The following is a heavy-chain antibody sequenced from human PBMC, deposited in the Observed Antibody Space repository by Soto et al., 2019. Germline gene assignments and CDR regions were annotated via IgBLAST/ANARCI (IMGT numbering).Heavy chain of an antibody. Sequence: VGLLRLSCAASGFNFSSYSMNWVRQAPGKGLEWVSYISNNSSNIYYADSVKGRFTISRDNDKNTLSLQMNSLRGEDTAVYYCVRGFGSAVYASVFDYWGQGTPVTVSS. CDR3: VRGFGSAVYASVFDY. D-gene: IGHD3-10*01. CDR1: GFNFSSYS. J-gene: IGHJ4*02. V-gene: IGHV3-48*04. CDR2: ISNNSSNI.